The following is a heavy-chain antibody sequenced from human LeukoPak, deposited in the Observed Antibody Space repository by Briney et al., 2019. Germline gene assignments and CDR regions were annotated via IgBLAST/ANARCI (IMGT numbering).Heavy chain of an antibody. Sequence: GGSLRLSCAASGFTFSSYAMHWVRQAPGKGLEWVAVISYDGSNKYYADSVKGRFTISRDNSKNTLYLQMNSLRAEDTAVYYCASGITMVRGVIMLGYAFDIWGQGTMVTVSS. CDR2: ISYDGSNK. V-gene: IGHV3-30-3*01. CDR1: GFTFSSYA. CDR3: ASGITMVRGVIMLGYAFDI. D-gene: IGHD3-10*01. J-gene: IGHJ3*02.